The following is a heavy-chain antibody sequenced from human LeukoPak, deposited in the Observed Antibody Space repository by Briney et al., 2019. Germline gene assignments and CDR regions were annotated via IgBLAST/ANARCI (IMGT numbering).Heavy chain of an antibody. V-gene: IGHV3-9*01. D-gene: IGHD3-22*01. CDR2: ISWNSGSI. CDR3: AKVNSYYYDSSGDAFDI. Sequence: GGSLRLSCAASGFTFDDYAMHWVRQAPGKGLEWVSGISWNSGSIGYADSVKGRFTISRDNAKNSLYLQMNSLRAEDTALYYCAKVNSYYYDSSGDAFDIWGQGTMVTVSS. J-gene: IGHJ3*02. CDR1: GFTFDDYA.